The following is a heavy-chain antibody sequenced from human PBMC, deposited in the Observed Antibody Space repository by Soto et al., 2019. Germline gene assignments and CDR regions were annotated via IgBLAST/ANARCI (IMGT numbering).Heavy chain of an antibody. V-gene: IGHV1-8*01. CDR1: GYTFTSYD. J-gene: IGHJ4*02. CDR2: MNPNSGNT. CDR3: AITTLRFGEHHY. Sequence: QVQLVQSGAEVKKPGASVKVSCKASGYTFTSYDINWVRQATGQGLEWMGWMNPNSGNTGYAQKFQGXVXXXRXTAISRAYMELSSLRSEDTAVYYCAITTLRFGEHHYWGQGTLVTVSS. D-gene: IGHD3-10*01.